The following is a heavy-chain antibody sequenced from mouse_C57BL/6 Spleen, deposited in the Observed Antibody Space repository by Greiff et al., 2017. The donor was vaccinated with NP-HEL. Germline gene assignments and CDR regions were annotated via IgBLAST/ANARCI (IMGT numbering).Heavy chain of an antibody. CDR1: GFTFSSYA. J-gene: IGHJ3*01. CDR3: ARDINYGSRFAY. D-gene: IGHD1-1*01. V-gene: IGHV5-4*01. Sequence: EVQRVESGGGLVKPGGSLKLSCAASGFTFSSYAMSWVRQTPEKRLEWVATISDGGSYTYYPDNVKGRFTISRDNAKNNLYLQMSHLKSEDTAMYYCARDINYGSRFAYWGQGTLVTVSA. CDR2: ISDGGSYT.